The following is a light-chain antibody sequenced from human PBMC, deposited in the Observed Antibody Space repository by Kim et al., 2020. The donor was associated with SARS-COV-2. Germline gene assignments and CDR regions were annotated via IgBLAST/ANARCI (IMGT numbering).Light chain of an antibody. J-gene: IGKJ4*01. CDR2: DAS. V-gene: IGKV3-11*01. CDR1: QNIRSY. CDR3: QQRNTWPS. Sequence: EIVLTQSPATLSLSPGEGATLSCRASQNIRSYLAWYQQRPGQAPRLLIYDASTRVTGVPARFSGSGSGTDFTLTISSLEPEDFAVYYCQQRNTWPSFGGGTKV.